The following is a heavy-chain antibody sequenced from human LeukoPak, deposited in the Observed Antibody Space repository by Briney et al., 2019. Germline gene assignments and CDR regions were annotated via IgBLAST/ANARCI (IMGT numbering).Heavy chain of an antibody. CDR1: GFTFSSYA. CDR3: AKDWGYDSSGYYTAVAAFDI. CDR2: ISGSGGST. V-gene: IGHV3-23*01. J-gene: IGHJ3*02. D-gene: IGHD3-22*01. Sequence: PGGSLRLSCAAPGFTFSSYAMSWVRQAPGKGLEWVSAISGSGGSTYYADSVKGRFTISRDNSKNTLYLQMNSLRAEDTAVYYCAKDWGYDSSGYYTAVAAFDIWGQGTMVTVSS.